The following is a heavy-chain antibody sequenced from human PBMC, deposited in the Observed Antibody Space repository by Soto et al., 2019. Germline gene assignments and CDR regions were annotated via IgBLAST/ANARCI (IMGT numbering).Heavy chain of an antibody. V-gene: IGHV3-33*01. CDR1: GFTFSSYG. CDR3: ARDYVVVTAIHYYYGMDV. Sequence: GSLRLSCAASGFTFSSYGMHWVRQAPGKGLEWVAVIWYDGSNKYYADSVKGRFTISRDNSKNTLYLQMNSLRAEDTAVYYCARDYVVVTAIHYYYGMDVWGQGTTVTVSS. CDR2: IWYDGSNK. J-gene: IGHJ6*02. D-gene: IGHD2-21*02.